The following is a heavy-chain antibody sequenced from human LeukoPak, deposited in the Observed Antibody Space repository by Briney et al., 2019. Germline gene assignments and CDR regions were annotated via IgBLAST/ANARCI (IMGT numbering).Heavy chain of an antibody. J-gene: IGHJ4*02. V-gene: IGHV1-69*05. CDR1: GGTFSSYA. CDR3: AGDSSGWYYFDY. CDR2: IIPIFGTA. Sequence: SVKVSCKASGGTFSSYAISWVRQAPGQGLEWMGRIIPIFGTANYAQKFQGRVTITTDESTSTAYMERSSLRSEDTAVYYCAGDSSGWYYFDYWGQGTLVTVSS. D-gene: IGHD6-19*01.